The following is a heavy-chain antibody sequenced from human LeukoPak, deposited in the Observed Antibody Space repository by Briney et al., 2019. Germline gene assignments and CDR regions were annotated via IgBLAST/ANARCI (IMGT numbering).Heavy chain of an antibody. CDR3: AIRYGSGEKYYYYYYMDV. Sequence: GASVKVSCKASGYTFTSYDISWVRQATGQGLEWMGWMNPNSGNTGYTQKFQGRVTMTRNTSISTAYMELSSLRSEDMAVYYCAIRYGSGEKYYYYYYMDVWGKGTTVTVSS. CDR2: MNPNSGNT. D-gene: IGHD3-10*01. CDR1: GYTFTSYD. V-gene: IGHV1-8*01. J-gene: IGHJ6*03.